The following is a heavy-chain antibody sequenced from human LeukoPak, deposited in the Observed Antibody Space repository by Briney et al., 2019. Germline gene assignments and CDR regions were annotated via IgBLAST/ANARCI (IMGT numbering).Heavy chain of an antibody. CDR2: INHSGST. J-gene: IGHJ4*02. V-gene: IGHV4-34*01. CDR3: ARDYLSGSYSLGYFDY. D-gene: IGHD1-26*01. CDR1: GGSFSGYY. Sequence: SSETLSLTCAVYGGSFSGYYWSWIRQPPGKGLEWIGEINHSGSTNYKPSLKSRVTMSVDTSKNQFSLKLSSVTAADTAVYYCARDYLSGSYSLGYFDYWGQGTLVTVSS.